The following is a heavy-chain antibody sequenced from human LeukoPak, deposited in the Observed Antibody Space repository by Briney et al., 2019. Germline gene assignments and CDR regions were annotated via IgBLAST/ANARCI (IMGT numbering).Heavy chain of an antibody. CDR1: GGSISSYY. J-gene: IGHJ6*03. CDR2: IYYSGST. Sequence: SETLSLTCTVSGGSISSYYWSWIRQPPGRGLEWIGHIYYSGSTNYNPSLKSRVTISVDTSKNRFSLKLSSVTAADTAVYYCARVKYGDYEVPYYMDVWGKGTTVTVSS. CDR3: ARVKYGDYEVPYYMDV. D-gene: IGHD4-17*01. V-gene: IGHV4-59*01.